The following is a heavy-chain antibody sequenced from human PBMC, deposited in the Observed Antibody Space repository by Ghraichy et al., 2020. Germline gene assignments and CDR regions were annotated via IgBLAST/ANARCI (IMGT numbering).Heavy chain of an antibody. CDR3: AKALDTSVYYEGQ. CDR1: GFTFSSYP. V-gene: IGHV3-23*01. D-gene: IGHD5/OR15-5a*01. J-gene: IGHJ4*02. Sequence: GESLNISCAASGFTFSSYPMNWVRQAPGKGLEWVSTLSGSGGATYYADSVKGRFTISRDNSKNTLYLQMNSLRAEDTALYYCAKALDTSVYYEGQWGQGTLVTVSS. CDR2: LSGSGGAT.